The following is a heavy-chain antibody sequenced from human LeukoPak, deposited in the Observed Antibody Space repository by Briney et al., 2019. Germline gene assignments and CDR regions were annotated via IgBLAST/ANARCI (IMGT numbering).Heavy chain of an antibody. CDR3: ARQGITGTARYFDY. J-gene: IGHJ4*02. V-gene: IGHV5-51*01. Sequence: GESLKISCKCSGYRFTSYWIGWVRQMPGKGLEWMGIIYPGDSHTRYSPSFQGQVTISADKSTSTAYLQWSSLKASDTAMYYCARQGITGTARYFDYWGQGTLVTVSS. D-gene: IGHD1-7*01. CDR1: GYRFTSYW. CDR2: IYPGDSHT.